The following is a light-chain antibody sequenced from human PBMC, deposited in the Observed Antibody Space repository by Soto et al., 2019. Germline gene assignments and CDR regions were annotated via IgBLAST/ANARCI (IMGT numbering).Light chain of an antibody. V-gene: IGLV3-21*02. Sequence: SYELTQPPSVSVAPGQTASITCGGANIGSGSVHWYQQKPGQAPVLVVSVYNDRPSGIPERCSGSNSGNTATLTISRGEAGDEADDYWQVWDSSRDHPWVFGGGTKRTVL. CDR1: NIGSGS. J-gene: IGLJ3*02. CDR3: QVWDSSRDHPWV. CDR2: VYN.